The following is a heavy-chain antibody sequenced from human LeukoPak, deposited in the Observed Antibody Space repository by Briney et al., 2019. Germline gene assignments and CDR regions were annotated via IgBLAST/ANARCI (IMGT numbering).Heavy chain of an antibody. CDR1: GGSFSGYY. V-gene: IGHV4-34*01. CDR2: INHSGST. D-gene: IGHD1-1*01. J-gene: IGHJ5*02. Sequence: PSETLSLTCAVYGGSFSGYYWSWIRQPPGKGLEWIGEINHSGSTNYNPSLKSRVTISVDTSKNQFSLKLSSVTAANTAVYCCARGRRYVNWFDPWGQGTLVTVSS. CDR3: ARGRRYVNWFDP.